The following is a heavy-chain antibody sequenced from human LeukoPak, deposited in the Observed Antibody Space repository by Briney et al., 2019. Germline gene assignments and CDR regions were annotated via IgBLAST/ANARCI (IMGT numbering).Heavy chain of an antibody. CDR3: ARVGQLVFDY. CDR1: GYTFTNSY. Sequence: GASVKVSCKTSGYTFTNSYLHWVRQAPGQGLEWVGIINPGDGSTKYAQKFQGRVTMTRDTSTSTVYMELSILGSEDTAVYYCARVGQLVFDYWGQGTLVTVSS. CDR2: INPGDGST. V-gene: IGHV1-46*03. D-gene: IGHD6-6*01. J-gene: IGHJ4*02.